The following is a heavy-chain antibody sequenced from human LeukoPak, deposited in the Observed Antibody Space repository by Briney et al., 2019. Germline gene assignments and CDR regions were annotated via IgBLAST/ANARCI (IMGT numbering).Heavy chain of an antibody. CDR1: GYTFTSYG. CDR3: ARDRCSSTSCYTFDY. J-gene: IGHJ4*02. Sequence: ASAKVSCKASGYTFTSYGISWVRQAPGQGLEWMGWINPNSGGTNYAQKFQGRVTMTRDTSISTAYMELSRLRSDDTAVYYCARDRCSSTSCYTFDYWGQGTLVTVSS. D-gene: IGHD2-2*02. V-gene: IGHV1-2*02. CDR2: INPNSGGT.